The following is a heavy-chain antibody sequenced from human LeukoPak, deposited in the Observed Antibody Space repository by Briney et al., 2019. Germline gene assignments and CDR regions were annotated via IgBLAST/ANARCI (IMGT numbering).Heavy chain of an antibody. D-gene: IGHD6-19*01. CDR2: IYHSGST. V-gene: IGHV4-4*07. J-gene: IGHJ4*02. Sequence: SETLSLTCTVSGGSIRTYYWSWIRQPAGKGLEWIGRIYHSGSTNYNPSLKSRLTMSIDTATNHFSLRLTSVTAADTAVYFCARGSSSSGWDGFDYWGQGAVVSVS. CDR3: ARGSSSSGWDGFDY. CDR1: GGSIRTYY.